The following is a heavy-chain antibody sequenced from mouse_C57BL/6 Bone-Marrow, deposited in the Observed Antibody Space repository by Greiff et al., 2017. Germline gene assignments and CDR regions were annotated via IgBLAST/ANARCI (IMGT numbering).Heavy chain of an antibody. Sequence: QVQLQQSGAELAKPGASVKLSCKASGYTFTSYWMHWVKQRPGQGLEWIGYINPSSGYTKYNQKFKDKATLTVDKSSSTAYMQLSSLTYGDSAVYYCTKKYYGNSYCYWGQGTTLTGSS. CDR3: TKKYYGNSYCY. V-gene: IGHV1-7*01. J-gene: IGHJ2*01. D-gene: IGHD1-1*01. CDR2: INPSSGYT. CDR1: GYTFTSYW.